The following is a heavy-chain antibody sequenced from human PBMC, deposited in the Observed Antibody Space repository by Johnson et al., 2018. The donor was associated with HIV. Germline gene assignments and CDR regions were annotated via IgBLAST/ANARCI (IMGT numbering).Heavy chain of an antibody. V-gene: IGHV3-NL1*01. Sequence: QVQLVESGGGVVQPGGSLRLSCAASGFTLSTYGMHWVRQAPGKGLEWVSVISGTSGVTYYADSVKGRFTISRDNSKNTLYLQMNSLRAEDTAVYYCARDGWFGEGAFDIWGQGTMVTVSS. J-gene: IGHJ3*02. CDR1: GFTLSTYG. CDR2: ISGTSGVT. CDR3: ARDGWFGEGAFDI. D-gene: IGHD3-10*01.